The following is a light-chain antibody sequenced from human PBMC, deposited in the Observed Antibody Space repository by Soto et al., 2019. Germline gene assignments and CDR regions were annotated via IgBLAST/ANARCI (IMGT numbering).Light chain of an antibody. J-gene: IGKJ2*01. CDR2: GAS. V-gene: IGKV3-20*01. CDR1: QSVSSSY. Sequence: IVLTQSPGTLSLSPGERATLSCRASQSVSSSYLAWYQQKPGQAPRLLIYGASSRATGIPDRFSGSGSGTDFTLTISRLEPEDFAVYYCQQYGSSPPLYTFGQGTKLEIK. CDR3: QQYGSSPPLYT.